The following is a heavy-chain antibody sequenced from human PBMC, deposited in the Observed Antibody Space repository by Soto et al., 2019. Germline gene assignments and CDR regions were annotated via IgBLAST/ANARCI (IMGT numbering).Heavy chain of an antibody. CDR1: GGSISSGGYS. CDR2: IYHSGST. Sequence: SETLSLTCAVSGGSISSGGYSWSWIRQPPGKGLEWIGYIYHSGSTYYNPSLKSRVTISVDKSKNQFSLKLSSVTAADTAVYYCTTDPVTMIVVVPSSGWGQGTLVTVSS. D-gene: IGHD3-22*01. J-gene: IGHJ4*02. V-gene: IGHV4-30-2*01. CDR3: TTDPVTMIVVVPSSG.